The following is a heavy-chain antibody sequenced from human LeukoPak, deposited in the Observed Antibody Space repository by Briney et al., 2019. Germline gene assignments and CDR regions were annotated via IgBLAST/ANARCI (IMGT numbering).Heavy chain of an antibody. D-gene: IGHD6-19*01. V-gene: IGHV3-30-3*01. J-gene: IGHJ4*02. Sequence: GGSLRLSCAASGFTFSSYAMYWVRQAPGKGLEWVAVISYDGSNKYYADSVKGRFTISRDNSKNTLYLQMNSLRAEDTAVYYCARSVAVAGEGSDYWGQGTLVTVSS. CDR3: ARSVAVAGEGSDY. CDR1: GFTFSSYA. CDR2: ISYDGSNK.